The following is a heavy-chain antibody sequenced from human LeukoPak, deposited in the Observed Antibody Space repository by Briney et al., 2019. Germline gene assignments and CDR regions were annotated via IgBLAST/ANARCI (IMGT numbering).Heavy chain of an antibody. CDR1: GFTFTNYA. CDR3: AKPRAMTTGVGRYFDL. CDR2: ISGGGEDT. V-gene: IGHV3-23*01. D-gene: IGHD1-1*01. Sequence: GGSLRLSCAASGFTFTNYAMSWIRQAPGKCLDWVSAISGGGEDTYYPNSVKGRFTISRDNSKNTLYLHMNRLGAEDTAIYYCAKPRAMTTGVGRYFDLWGRGTLVTVSS. J-gene: IGHJ2*01.